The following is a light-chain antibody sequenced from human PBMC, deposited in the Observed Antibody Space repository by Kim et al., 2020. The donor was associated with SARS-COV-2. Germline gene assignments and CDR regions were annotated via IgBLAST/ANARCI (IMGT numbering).Light chain of an antibody. J-gene: IGKJ5*01. CDR3: QQYETSPIT. Sequence: AVHLTQSPSSLSASIGDRVTVTCRASQDINSALAWYQQRPGRSPTFLLYDASTLQGGVPSRFSGRGSGTHFTLTIDNLQPEDFGTYFCQQYETSPITFGRGTQLEIK. V-gene: IGKV1-13*02. CDR1: QDINSA. CDR2: DAS.